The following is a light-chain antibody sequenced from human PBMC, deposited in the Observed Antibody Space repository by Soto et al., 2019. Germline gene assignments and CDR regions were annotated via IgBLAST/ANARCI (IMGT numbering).Light chain of an antibody. Sequence: EIVMTQSPATLSVSPGERATLSCRASHSVSSNLAWYQQKPGQAPRLLIYGATTRATGIPARFSGSGSGTEFTLTISSLQSEDFAVYYCQHYNHGLMYPVGQGTKLEIK. V-gene: IGKV3-15*01. J-gene: IGKJ2*01. CDR1: HSVSSN. CDR2: GAT. CDR3: QHYNHGLMYP.